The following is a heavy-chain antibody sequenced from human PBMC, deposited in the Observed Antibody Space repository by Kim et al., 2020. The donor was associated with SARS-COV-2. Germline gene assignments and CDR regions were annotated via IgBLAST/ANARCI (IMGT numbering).Heavy chain of an antibody. D-gene: IGHD1-7*01. V-gene: IGHV4-59*02. CDR1: GASVSRSY. CDR3: ARDLTGTNGFDP. J-gene: IGHJ5*02. CDR2: IFSGGST. Sequence: SETLSLTCSVSGASVSRSYWAWIRQTPDKRLEWVGYIFSGGSTTYNPSLKSRLTISLDMSKNQFSLTLASVMAADTAVYYCARDLTGTNGFDPWGQGTLVTVSS.